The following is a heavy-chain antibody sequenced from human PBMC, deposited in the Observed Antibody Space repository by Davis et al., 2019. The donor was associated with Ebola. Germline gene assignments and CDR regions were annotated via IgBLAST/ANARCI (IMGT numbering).Heavy chain of an antibody. D-gene: IGHD2-15*01. CDR2: IKQDGSDK. V-gene: IGHV3-7*01. Sequence: PGGSLRLSCAASGFTFSSYWMSWVRQAPGKGLEWVAYIKQDGSDKYYVDSVKGRITISRDNAKNSLYLQMNSLRAEDTAVYYCARGPPEDVVVVVVAADYWGQGTLVTVSS. J-gene: IGHJ4*02. CDR3: ARGPPEDVVVVVVAADY. CDR1: GFTFSSYW.